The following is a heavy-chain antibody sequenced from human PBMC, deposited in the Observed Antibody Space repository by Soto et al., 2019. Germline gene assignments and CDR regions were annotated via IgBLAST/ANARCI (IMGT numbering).Heavy chain of an antibody. CDR2: IYWDDDK. Sequence: SGPTLVNPTQTLTLTCTFSGFSLSTSGVGVGWIRQPPGKALEWLALIYWDDDKRYSPSLKSRLTITKDTSKNQVVLTMTNMDPVDTATYYCAHLIGYCSSTSCYYWFDPWGQGTLVTVSS. V-gene: IGHV2-5*02. J-gene: IGHJ5*02. D-gene: IGHD2-2*01. CDR3: AHLIGYCSSTSCYYWFDP. CDR1: GFSLSTSGVG.